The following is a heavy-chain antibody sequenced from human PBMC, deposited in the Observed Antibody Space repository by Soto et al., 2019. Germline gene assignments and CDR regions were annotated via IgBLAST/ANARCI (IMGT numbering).Heavy chain of an antibody. CDR3: ARQVGWDPEDYYYYYGMDV. CDR2: IYTSGST. D-gene: IGHD1-26*01. V-gene: IGHV4-4*07. J-gene: IGHJ6*02. Sequence: PSETLSLTCTVSGGSISSYYWSWIRQPAGKGLEWIGRIYTSGSTNYNPPLKSRVTMSVDTSKNQFSLKLSSVTAADTAVYYCARQVGWDPEDYYYYYGMDVWGQGTTVTVSS. CDR1: GGSISSYY.